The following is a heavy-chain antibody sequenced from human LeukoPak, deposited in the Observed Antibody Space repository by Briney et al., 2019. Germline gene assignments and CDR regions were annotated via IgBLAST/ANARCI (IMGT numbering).Heavy chain of an antibody. Sequence: GGSLRLSCAASGFTVSSNYMSWVRQAPGKGLEWVSVIYSGGSRYYAVSVKGRFTISRDNSKNTLYLQMNSLRAEDTAVYYCARMAAAGKNPPSSFDYWGQGTLVTVSS. CDR2: IYSGGSR. CDR1: GFTVSSNY. D-gene: IGHD6-13*01. V-gene: IGHV3-53*01. CDR3: ARMAAAGKNPPSSFDY. J-gene: IGHJ4*02.